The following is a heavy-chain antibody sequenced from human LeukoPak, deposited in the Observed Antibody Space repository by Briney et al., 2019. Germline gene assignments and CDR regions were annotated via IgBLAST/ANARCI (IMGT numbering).Heavy chain of an antibody. J-gene: IGHJ3*02. V-gene: IGHV4-39*01. D-gene: IGHD3-22*01. Sequence: SETLSLTCTVSGGSISSSRYYWGWIRQPPVKGLEWIGSIYYSGRTYYNPSLKSRVTISVDTSKNQFSLKLSSVAAADTAVYYCAAVSHYYDSSGYYLDHDAFDIWGQGTMVTVSS. CDR1: GGSISSSRYY. CDR3: AAVSHYYDSSGYYLDHDAFDI. CDR2: IYYSGRT.